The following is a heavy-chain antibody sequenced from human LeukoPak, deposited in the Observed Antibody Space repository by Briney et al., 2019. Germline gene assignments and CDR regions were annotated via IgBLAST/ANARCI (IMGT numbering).Heavy chain of an antibody. CDR3: ARDRILRGSGSFTGDY. Sequence: GGSLRLSCAASGFTFSSYSMNWVRQAPGKGLEWVSSIISSSSYIYYADSVKGRFTISRDNAKNSLYLQMNSLRAEDTAVYYCARDRILRGSGSFTGDYWGQGTLVTVSS. CDR1: GFTFSSYS. J-gene: IGHJ4*02. D-gene: IGHD3-10*01. V-gene: IGHV3-21*01. CDR2: IISSSSYI.